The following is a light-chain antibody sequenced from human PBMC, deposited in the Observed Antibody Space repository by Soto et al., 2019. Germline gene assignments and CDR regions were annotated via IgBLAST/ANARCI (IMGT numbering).Light chain of an antibody. CDR1: SSDVGGYDY. CDR2: DVN. V-gene: IGLV2-11*01. Sequence: QSVLTQPRSVSGSPGQSVTISCTGTSSDVGGYDYVSWYQHHPGKAPKLMIFDVNKRPSGVPDRFSGSKSGNTASLTISGLQAEDEADYYCCSYAGSYTFEVFGGGTKVTVL. J-gene: IGLJ2*01. CDR3: CSYAGSYTFEV.